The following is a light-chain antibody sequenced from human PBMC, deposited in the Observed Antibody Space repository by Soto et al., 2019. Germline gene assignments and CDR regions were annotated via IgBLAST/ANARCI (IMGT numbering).Light chain of an antibody. J-gene: IGLJ2*01. CDR1: SSDIGGYNY. CDR2: EVS. V-gene: IGLV2-8*01. Sequence: QSVLTQPPSASGSPGQSVTISCTGTSSDIGGYNYVSWYQQHPGKAPKLMIFEVSKRPSGVPDRFSGSKSGNTASLTVSGLQAGDEAAYSCSSYASSNNFGVVFGGGTKLTVL. CDR3: SSYASSNNFGVV.